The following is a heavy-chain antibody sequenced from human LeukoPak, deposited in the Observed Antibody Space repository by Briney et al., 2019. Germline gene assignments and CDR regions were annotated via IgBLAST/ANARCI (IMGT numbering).Heavy chain of an antibody. D-gene: IGHD6-13*01. CDR3: ARAKGRSPLFDY. CDR2: TYYRSKWYN. J-gene: IGHJ4*02. Sequence: SQTLSLTCAISGDSVSSNSAAWNWIRQSPSRGLEWLGRTYYRSKWYNDYAVSVKGRIAINPDTSKNQFSLQLNSVTPEDTAVYYCARAKGRSPLFDYWGQGNLVTVSS. V-gene: IGHV6-1*01. CDR1: GDSVSSNSAA.